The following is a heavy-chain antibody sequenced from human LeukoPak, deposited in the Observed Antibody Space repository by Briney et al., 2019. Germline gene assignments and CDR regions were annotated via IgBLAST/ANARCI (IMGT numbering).Heavy chain of an antibody. D-gene: IGHD6-13*01. CDR3: AREIAAAGIDY. CDR2: IISSSSYI. V-gene: IGHV3-21*01. CDR1: GFTFSSYS. Sequence: GGSLRLSCAASGFTFSSYSMNWVRQAPGKGLEWVSSIISSSSYIYYADSVKGRFTISRDNTKNSLYLQMNSLRAEDTAVYYCAREIAAAGIDYWGQGTLVTVSS. J-gene: IGHJ4*02.